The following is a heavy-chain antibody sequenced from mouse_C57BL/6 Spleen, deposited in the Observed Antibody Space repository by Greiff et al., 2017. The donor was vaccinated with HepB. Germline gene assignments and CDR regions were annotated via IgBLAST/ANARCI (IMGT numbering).Heavy chain of an antibody. Sequence: QVQLQQPGAELVKPGASVKLSCKASGYTFTSYWMQWVKQRPGQGLEWIGEIDPSDSYTNYNQKFKGKATLTVDTSSSTAYMQLSSLTSEDSAVYYCARESRCDYWGQGTTLTVSS. CDR3: ARESRCDY. V-gene: IGHV1-50*01. J-gene: IGHJ2*01. CDR2: IDPSDSYT. CDR1: GYTFTSYW.